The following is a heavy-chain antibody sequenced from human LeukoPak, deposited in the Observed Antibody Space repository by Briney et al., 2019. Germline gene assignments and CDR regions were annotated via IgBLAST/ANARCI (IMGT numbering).Heavy chain of an antibody. V-gene: IGHV5-51*01. CDR1: GYSFTNYW. CDR3: ARLSCSGGTCYPFDS. CDR2: IHPADSDT. Sequence: GESLNISCEGSGYSFTNYWIGWVRQMSGKGLEWMGVIHPADSDTRYSPSFQGQVTISADKSISTAYLQWSSLKASDTAMYYCARLSCSGGTCYPFDSWGQGTLVTVSS. D-gene: IGHD2-15*01. J-gene: IGHJ4*02.